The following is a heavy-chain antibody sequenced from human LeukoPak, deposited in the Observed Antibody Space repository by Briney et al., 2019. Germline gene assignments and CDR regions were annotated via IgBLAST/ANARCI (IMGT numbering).Heavy chain of an antibody. Sequence: GASVKVSCKASGYTLTSYGISWVRQAPGQGLEWMGWISAYNGNTNYAQKLQGRVTMTTDTSTSTAYMELRSLRSDDTAVYYCARGGYSYGRAQYYFDYWGQGTLVTVSS. D-gene: IGHD5-18*01. CDR2: ISAYNGNT. CDR1: GYTLTSYG. V-gene: IGHV1-18*01. CDR3: ARGGYSYGRAQYYFDY. J-gene: IGHJ4*02.